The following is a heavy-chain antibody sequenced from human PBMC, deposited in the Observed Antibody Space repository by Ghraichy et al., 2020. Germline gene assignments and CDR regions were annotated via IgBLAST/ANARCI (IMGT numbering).Heavy chain of an antibody. J-gene: IGHJ6*02. D-gene: IGHD6-19*01. Sequence: GESLNISCKGSGYSFTSYWIGWVRQMPGKGLEWMGIIYPGDSDTRYSPSFQGQVTISADKSISTAYLQWSSLKASDTAMYYCATFSSGWYQFPADYYYGMDVWGQGTTVTVSS. CDR3: ATFSSGWYQFPADYYYGMDV. CDR2: IYPGDSDT. CDR1: GYSFTSYW. V-gene: IGHV5-51*01.